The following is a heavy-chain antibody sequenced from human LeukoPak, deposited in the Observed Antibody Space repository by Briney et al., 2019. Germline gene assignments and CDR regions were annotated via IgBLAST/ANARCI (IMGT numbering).Heavy chain of an antibody. CDR3: TTCQYSTYYDFWSGYHTFDY. V-gene: IGHV3-15*01. J-gene: IGHJ4*02. Sequence: LSLTHPPLPPSHTLLSRARQPTHQPLEWVGPITSQPDAAKTDYPVPVTGRFNMSRHDSKNTLYLQMNSLNTEDTAVYYCTTCQYSTYYDFWSGYHTFDYWGQGTLFTVSS. CDR1: PLPPSHTL. D-gene: IGHD3-3*01. CDR2: ITSQPDAAKT.